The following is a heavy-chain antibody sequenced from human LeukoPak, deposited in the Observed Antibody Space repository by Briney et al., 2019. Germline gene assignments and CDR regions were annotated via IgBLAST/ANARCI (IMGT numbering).Heavy chain of an antibody. J-gene: IGHJ4*02. CDR3: ARGGWYYYDSSGYYPNFDY. Sequence: SETLSLTCTVSGGSISSSSYYWGWIRQPPGKGLEWIGSIYYSGSTYYNPSLKSRVTISVDTSKNQFSLKLSSVTAADTAVYYCARGGWYYYDSSGYYPNFDYWGQGTLVTVSS. CDR1: GGSISSSSYY. V-gene: IGHV4-39*07. D-gene: IGHD3-22*01. CDR2: IYYSGST.